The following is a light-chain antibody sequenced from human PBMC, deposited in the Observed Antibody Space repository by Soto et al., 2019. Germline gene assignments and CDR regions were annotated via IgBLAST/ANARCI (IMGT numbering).Light chain of an antibody. CDR2: EVN. J-gene: IGLJ1*01. CDR1: SSDICGYNY. CDR3: CSYSTSNTHNYV. V-gene: IGLV2-14*01. Sequence: ALTQPASVSGSPGQSITVSCTGTSSDICGYNYVSWYQHHPGKAPQLIIYEVNLRPSGVSDRFSASKSGDTASLTISGLQAGDEADYYCCSYSTSNTHNYVFGTGTKLTVL.